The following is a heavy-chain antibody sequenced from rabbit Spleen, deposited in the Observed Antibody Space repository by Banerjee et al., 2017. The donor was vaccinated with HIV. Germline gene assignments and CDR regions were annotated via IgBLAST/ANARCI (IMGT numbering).Heavy chain of an antibody. CDR1: GVSFSNNHY. Sequence: QSLEESGGDLVKPGASLTLTCTASGVSFSNNHYMCWVRQAPGKGLEWIACIEGGSSAFSYFASWAKGRFTCSKTSSTTVTLQMTSLTAADTATYFCAASSDSNDRYGLWGQGPWSPS. J-gene: IGHJ4*01. CDR2: IEGGSSAFS. V-gene: IGHV1S40*01. CDR3: AASSDSNDRYGL. D-gene: IGHD1-1*01.